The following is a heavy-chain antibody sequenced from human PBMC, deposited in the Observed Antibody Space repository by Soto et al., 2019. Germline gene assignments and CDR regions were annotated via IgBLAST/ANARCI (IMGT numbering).Heavy chain of an antibody. D-gene: IGHD5-12*01. CDR3: ARGRLRLNLFDP. CDR2: IYYSGST. CDR1: GGSISSYY. Sequence: SETLSLTCTVSGGSISSYYWSWIRQPPGKGLEWIGYIYYSGSTNYNPSLKSRVTISVDTSKNQFSLKLSSVTAADTAVYYCARGRLRLNLFDPSGQGSLVTVTS. V-gene: IGHV4-59*01. J-gene: IGHJ5*02.